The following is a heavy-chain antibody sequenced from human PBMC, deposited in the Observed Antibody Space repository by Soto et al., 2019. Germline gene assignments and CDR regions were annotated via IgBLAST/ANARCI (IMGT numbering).Heavy chain of an antibody. D-gene: IGHD6-13*01. CDR1: GLPFISIG. V-gene: IGHV3-30*18. CDR3: AKWVYEAHFDY. CDR2: ISYDGSNK. J-gene: IGHJ4*02. Sequence: GGSLRLSCAAFGLPFISIGMNGSRQVPAKGWEWVAVISYDGSNKYYADSVKGRFTISRDNSKNTLYLQMNSLRAEDTAVYYCAKWVYEAHFDYWGQGTLVTVSS.